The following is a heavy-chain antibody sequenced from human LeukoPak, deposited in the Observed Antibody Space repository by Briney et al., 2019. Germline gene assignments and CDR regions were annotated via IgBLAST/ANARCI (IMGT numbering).Heavy chain of an antibody. D-gene: IGHD4/OR15-4a*01. CDR1: GGSVSSGSYY. Sequence: SETLSLTCTVSGGSVSSGSYYWSWIRQPPGKGLEWIGYIYYSGSTNYNPSLKSRVTISVDTSKNQFSLKLSSVTAADTAVYYCASRLWPRFDYWGQGTLVTVSS. J-gene: IGHJ4*02. CDR3: ASRLWPRFDY. V-gene: IGHV4-61*01. CDR2: IYYSGST.